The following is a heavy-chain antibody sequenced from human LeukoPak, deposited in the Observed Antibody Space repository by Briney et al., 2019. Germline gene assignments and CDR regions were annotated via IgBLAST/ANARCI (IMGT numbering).Heavy chain of an antibody. D-gene: IGHD6-19*01. V-gene: IGHV3-49*03. CDR1: GFTFCDHA. J-gene: IGHJ4*02. CDR2: IRTKAYGETT. Sequence: GGSLRLSCKGSGFTFCDHAVRWFRQPPGKGLEWVGFIRTKAYGETTGYAASVKGRFIISRDDSESIAYLQMNSLKTEDTAVYYCSRGGVAGTVRYWGQGTLVTVSS. CDR3: SRGGVAGTVRY.